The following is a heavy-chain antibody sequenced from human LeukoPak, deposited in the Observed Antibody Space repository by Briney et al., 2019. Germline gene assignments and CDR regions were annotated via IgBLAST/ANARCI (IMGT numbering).Heavy chain of an antibody. D-gene: IGHD6-19*01. CDR2: IIPIFGTA. J-gene: IGHJ4*02. CDR1: GGTFSSYA. V-gene: IGHV1-69*01. CDR3: ARGNSGWRYDSIDY. Sequence: ASVKVSCKASGGTFSSYAISWVRQAPGQGLEWMGGIIPIFGTANYAQKFQGRVTITADESTSTAYMELSSLRSEDTAVYYCARGNSGWRYDSIDYWGQGTLVTVSS.